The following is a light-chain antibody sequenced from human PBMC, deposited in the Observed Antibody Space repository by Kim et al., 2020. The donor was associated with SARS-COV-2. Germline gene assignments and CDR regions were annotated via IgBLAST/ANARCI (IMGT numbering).Light chain of an antibody. V-gene: IGLV3-21*04. Sequence: SYELTQPPSVSVAPGQTARITCGGNNIGSKSVHWYQQKPGRAPVLVIYYDSDRPSGIPERFSGSNSGNTATLTISRVEAGDEADYYCQVWDYSGVHWVFG. J-gene: IGLJ3*02. CDR3: QVWDYSGVHWV. CDR1: NIGSKS. CDR2: YDS.